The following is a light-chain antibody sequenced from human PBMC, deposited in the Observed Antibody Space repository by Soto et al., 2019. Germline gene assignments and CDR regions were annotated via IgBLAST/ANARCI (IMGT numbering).Light chain of an antibody. V-gene: IGKV1-27*01. CDR3: LRYNSAPWT. CDR2: AAS. Sequence: DIQMTQSPSSLSASVGERVTITCRASQGISNYLAWYHQKPGKVPKLLIFAASTLQSGVPSRFSGSGSGTDFTLTIDSLQPEDVATYYCLRYNSAPWTFGQGTKVEIK. CDR1: QGISNY. J-gene: IGKJ1*01.